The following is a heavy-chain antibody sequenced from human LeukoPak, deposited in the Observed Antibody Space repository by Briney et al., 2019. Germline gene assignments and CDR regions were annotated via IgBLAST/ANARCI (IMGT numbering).Heavy chain of an antibody. J-gene: IGHJ4*02. D-gene: IGHD2-15*01. CDR3: AKDEYCSGGSCCTFDY. CDR1: GFTFDGYA. CDR2: INWNSGSI. Sequence: GGSLRLSCAASGFTFDGYAMHWVRQSPGKGLEWVSGINWNSGSIGYADSVKGRFTISRDNAKNSLYLQMDSLRAEDTALYYCAKDEYCSGGSCCTFDYWGQGTLVTVSS. V-gene: IGHV3-9*01.